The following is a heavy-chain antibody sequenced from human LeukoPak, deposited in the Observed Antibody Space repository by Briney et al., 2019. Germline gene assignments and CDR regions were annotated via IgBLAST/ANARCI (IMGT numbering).Heavy chain of an antibody. J-gene: IGHJ4*02. CDR2: INPNSGGT. Sequence: ASVKVSCKASGYTFTSYYIHWVRQAPGQGLEWMGWINPNSGGTNYAQKFQGRVTMTRDTSISTAYMELSSLRSDDTAVYYCARDRVDGDLDYWGQGTLVTVSS. D-gene: IGHD4-17*01. CDR3: ARDRVDGDLDY. CDR1: GYTFTSYY. V-gene: IGHV1-2*02.